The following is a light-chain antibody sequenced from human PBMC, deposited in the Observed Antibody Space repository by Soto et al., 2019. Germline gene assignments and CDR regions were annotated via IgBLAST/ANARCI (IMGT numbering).Light chain of an antibody. CDR1: SSDVGGYNY. Sequence: QSALTQPPSASGSPGQSVTISCTGTSSDVGGYNYLSWYQQHPGKAPKLMIYEVSKRPSGVPDRFSGSKSGNTASLTVSGLPDEDQADYYNSSYPASNKPVVFGGGTKLTLL. CDR2: EVS. V-gene: IGLV2-8*01. CDR3: SSYPASNKPVV. J-gene: IGLJ2*01.